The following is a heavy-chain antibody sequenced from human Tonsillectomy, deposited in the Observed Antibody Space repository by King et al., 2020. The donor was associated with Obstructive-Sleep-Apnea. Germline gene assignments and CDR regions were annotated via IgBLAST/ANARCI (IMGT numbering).Heavy chain of an antibody. CDR2: IYSGGST. J-gene: IGHJ4*02. V-gene: IGHV3-66*01. Sequence: VQLVESGGGLVQPGGSLRLSCAASGFTVSSNYMSWVRQAPGKGLEWVSVIYSGGSTYYADSGKGRLTISRDNSKNTLYLQMNSLRAEDTAVYYCARGDTAPGALYYFDYWGQGTLVTVSS. D-gene: IGHD2-8*02. CDR1: GFTVSSNY. CDR3: ARGDTAPGALYYFDY.